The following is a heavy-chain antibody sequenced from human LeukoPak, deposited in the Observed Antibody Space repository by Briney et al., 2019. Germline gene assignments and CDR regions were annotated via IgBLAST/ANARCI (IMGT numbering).Heavy chain of an antibody. CDR2: INSGGNT. D-gene: IGHD6-13*01. J-gene: IGHJ4*02. Sequence: GGSLRLSCAASGFTFSSYAMSWVRQAPGKGLEWVSTINSGGNTYYADSMKGRFTISRDNSKNTLFLQMNSLRVEDTGVYYCSKGPPISAAGPRYSDRWGQGTLVIVSS. CDR1: GFTFSSYA. V-gene: IGHV3-23*01. CDR3: SKGPPISAAGPRYSDR.